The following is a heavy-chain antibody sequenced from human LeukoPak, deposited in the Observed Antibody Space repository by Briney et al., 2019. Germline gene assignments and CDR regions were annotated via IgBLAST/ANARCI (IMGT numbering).Heavy chain of an antibody. CDR3: AREDYFGSGSHLLDY. CDR2: INWNGGST. Sequence: GGSLRLSCAASGFTFDDYGMSWVRQAPGKGLEWVSGINWNGGSTGYADSVKGRFTISRDNGKNTLYLQMKSLGAEDRAVYYCAREDYFGSGSHLLDYWGRGSLVTVSS. D-gene: IGHD3-10*01. V-gene: IGHV3-20*04. J-gene: IGHJ4*02. CDR1: GFTFDDYG.